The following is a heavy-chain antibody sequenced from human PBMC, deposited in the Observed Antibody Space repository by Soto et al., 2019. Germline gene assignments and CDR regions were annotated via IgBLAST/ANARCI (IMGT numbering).Heavy chain of an antibody. V-gene: IGHV5-51*01. CDR1: GYSFTSYW. D-gene: IGHD3-3*01. CDR3: ATVPRDFWSGYAAGYYYGMDV. CDR2: IYPGDSDT. J-gene: IGHJ6*02. Sequence: PGESLKISCKGSGYSFTSYWIGWVRQMPGKGLEWMGIIYPGDSDTRYSPSFQGQVTISADKSIGTAYLQWSSLKASDTAMYYCATVPRDFWSGYAAGYYYGMDVWGQGTTVTVSS.